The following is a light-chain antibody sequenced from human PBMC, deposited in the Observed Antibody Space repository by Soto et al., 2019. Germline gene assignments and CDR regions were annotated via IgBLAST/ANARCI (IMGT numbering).Light chain of an antibody. V-gene: IGKV1-12*01. CDR1: QGIRTW. CDR2: AAS. Sequence: DIQMTQSPSSVSASVGDRVAITCRASQGIRTWLAWYQQKPGKAPKVLIYAASSLQSGVPSRFSGSGSGTEFTLTISNLQPDDFAVYYCQQCFSLPPTFGHGTKVDI. J-gene: IGKJ1*01. CDR3: QQCFSLPPT.